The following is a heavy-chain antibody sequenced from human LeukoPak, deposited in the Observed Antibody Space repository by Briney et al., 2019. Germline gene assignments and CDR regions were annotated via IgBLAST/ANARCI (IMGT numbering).Heavy chain of an antibody. CDR3: ARLSTTTYPDSQFAPKGALDI. Sequence: SETLSLMCTVSGDSINNWNYYWAWIRQPPGEGLEWMGNVYHRGTTDSHPSLKSRLSMSVDTSKNTFFLRLTSLTAADTALYFCARLSTTTYPDSQFAPKGALDIWGPGTMVVVSS. CDR1: GDSINNWNYY. D-gene: IGHD5-24*01. CDR2: VYHRGTT. J-gene: IGHJ3*02. V-gene: IGHV4-39*02.